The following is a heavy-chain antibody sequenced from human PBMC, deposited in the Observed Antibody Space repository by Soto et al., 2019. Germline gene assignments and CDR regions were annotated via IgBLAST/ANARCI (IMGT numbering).Heavy chain of an antibody. CDR3: ARDRGGSYLDY. V-gene: IGHV3-30-3*01. Sequence: QVQLVESGGGVVQPGRSLRLSCAASGFTFSSYAMHWVRQAPGKGLGWVAVISYDGSNKYYADSVKGRFTISRDNSKNTLYLQMNSLRAEDTAVYYCARDRGGSYLDYWGQGTLVTVSS. CDR1: GFTFSSYA. CDR2: ISYDGSNK. J-gene: IGHJ4*02. D-gene: IGHD1-26*01.